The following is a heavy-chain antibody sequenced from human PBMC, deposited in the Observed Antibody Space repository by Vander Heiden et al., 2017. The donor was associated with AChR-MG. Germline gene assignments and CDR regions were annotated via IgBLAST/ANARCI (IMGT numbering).Heavy chain of an antibody. CDR2: IKTNTAGGTT. Sequence: EVQLVESGGALVKPGGSLRLSCAVSGFTFSKASMSWVRQAPGKGLEWVGRIKTNTAGGTTDYAPSVKGRFAISRDDSKNMLYLQMDSLRTEDTAVYSCTPLASGGYGFDFWGQGTLVTVSS. V-gene: IGHV3-15*02. D-gene: IGHD1-26*01. CDR3: TPLASGGYGFDF. CDR1: GFTFSKAS. J-gene: IGHJ4*02.